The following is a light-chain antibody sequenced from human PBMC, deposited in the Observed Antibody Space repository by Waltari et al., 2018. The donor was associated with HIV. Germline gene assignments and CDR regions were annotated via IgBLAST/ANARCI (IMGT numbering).Light chain of an antibody. CDR3: HQRSNWPQT. Sequence: EIVLTQSPATLSLSPGERATLSCRASQSVSGYLAWYQQKPGQAPRLLIYDASSRATGIPARFSGSDSGTDFTLTISSLEPEDFAVYYCHQRSNWPQTFGQGTKVEIK. CDR2: DAS. V-gene: IGKV3-11*01. J-gene: IGKJ1*01. CDR1: QSVSGY.